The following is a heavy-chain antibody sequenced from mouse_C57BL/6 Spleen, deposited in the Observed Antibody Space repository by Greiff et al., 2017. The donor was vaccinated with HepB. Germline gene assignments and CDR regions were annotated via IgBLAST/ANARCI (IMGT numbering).Heavy chain of an antibody. CDR2: IDPNSGGT. Sequence: QVQLQQPGAELVKPGASVKLSCKASGYTFTSYWLHWVKQRPGRGLEWIGRIDPNSGGTKYNEKFKSKATLTVDKPSSTAYMQLSSLTSADSAVYYCASCPSPLYDEDYYAMDYWGQGTSVTVSS. J-gene: IGHJ4*01. D-gene: IGHD2-12*01. V-gene: IGHV1-72*01. CDR3: ASCPSPLYDEDYYAMDY. CDR1: GYTFTSYW.